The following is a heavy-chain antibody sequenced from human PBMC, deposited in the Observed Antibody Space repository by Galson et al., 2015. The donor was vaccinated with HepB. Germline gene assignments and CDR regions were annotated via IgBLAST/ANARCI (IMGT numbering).Heavy chain of an antibody. CDR1: GYTFTGYY. Sequence: SVKVSCKASGYTFTGYYMHWVRQAPGQGLEWMGWINPNSGGTNYAQKFQGRVTMTRDTSISTAYMELSRLRSDDTAVYYCARGLRRAVAGTIWFDPWGQGTLVTVSS. CDR3: ARGLRRAVAGTIWFDP. V-gene: IGHV1-2*02. D-gene: IGHD6-19*01. CDR2: INPNSGGT. J-gene: IGHJ5*02.